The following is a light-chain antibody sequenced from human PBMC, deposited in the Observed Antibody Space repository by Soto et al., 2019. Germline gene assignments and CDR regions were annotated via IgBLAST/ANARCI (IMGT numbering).Light chain of an antibody. Sequence: DIQMTQSPSTLSASVGDSVTLTCRASQSINTWLAWYQQKPGKAPKLLIYKASTLESGVPSRFSGSGSGTEFTLTISSLQPDDFATYYCQQYNSYSYTFGQGTKLEIK. J-gene: IGKJ2*01. V-gene: IGKV1-5*03. CDR3: QQYNSYSYT. CDR1: QSINTW. CDR2: KAS.